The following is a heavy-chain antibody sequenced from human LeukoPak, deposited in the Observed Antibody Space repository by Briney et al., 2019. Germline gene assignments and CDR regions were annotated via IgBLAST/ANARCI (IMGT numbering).Heavy chain of an antibody. CDR1: GFTFSDYS. Sequence: GGSLRLSCAASGFTFSDYSVHWVRQAPGKGLEFVSVISDNGDRTYYTNSVEGRFTIARDNSKNTLYLQMGSLRPDDTGVYYCVRGRELLIDFWGQGTLVTVSS. CDR2: ISDNGDRT. D-gene: IGHD1-26*01. V-gene: IGHV3-64*01. CDR3: VRGRELLIDF. J-gene: IGHJ4*02.